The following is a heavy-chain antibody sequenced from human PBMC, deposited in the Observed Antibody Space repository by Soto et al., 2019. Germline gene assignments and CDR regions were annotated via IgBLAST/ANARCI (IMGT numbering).Heavy chain of an antibody. CDR3: ARDRGLRAPYYYGMDV. V-gene: IGHV3-30-3*01. Sequence: QVQLVESGVGVVQPGRSLRLSCAASGFTFSSYAMHWVRQAPGKWLVWVAVISSDGSNKYYADSVKGRFTISRDNSENTLYMHMNSLRAEDTAVYYCARDRGLRAPYYYGMDVWGQGTTVTVS. J-gene: IGHJ6*02. D-gene: IGHD3-16*01. CDR1: GFTFSSYA. CDR2: ISSDGSNK.